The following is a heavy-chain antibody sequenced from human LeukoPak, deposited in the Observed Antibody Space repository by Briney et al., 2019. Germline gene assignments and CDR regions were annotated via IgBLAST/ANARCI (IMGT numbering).Heavy chain of an antibody. CDR2: IYYSGST. D-gene: IGHD3-22*01. CDR3: ARDYYDSSGYYN. CDR1: GGSISSSSYY. J-gene: IGHJ4*02. Sequence: SETLSLTCTVSGGSISSSSYYCGWIRQPPGKGLEWIGSIYYSGSTYYNPSLKSRVTISVDTSKNQFSLKLSSVPAADTAVYYCARDYYDSSGYYNWGQGTLVTVSS. V-gene: IGHV4-39*02.